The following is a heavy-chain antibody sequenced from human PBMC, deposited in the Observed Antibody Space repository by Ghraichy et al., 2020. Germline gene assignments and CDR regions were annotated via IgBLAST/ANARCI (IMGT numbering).Heavy chain of an antibody. CDR1: GGSLSGYY. V-gene: IGHV4-34*01. J-gene: IGHJ6*04. CDR3: ARPDV. CDR2: INHSGST. Sequence: SETLSLTCAVYGGSLSGYYWSWIRQPPGKGLEWIGEINHSGSTNYNPSLKSRVTISVDTSKNQFSLKLRSVTAADTAVYYCARPDVWGKGTTVTVSS.